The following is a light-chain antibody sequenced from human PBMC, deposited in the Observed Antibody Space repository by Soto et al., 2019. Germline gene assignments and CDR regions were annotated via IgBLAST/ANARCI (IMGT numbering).Light chain of an antibody. V-gene: IGKV1-5*01. CDR2: DAS. CDR1: QSISSW. J-gene: IGKJ1*01. CDR3: QQYNSYSP. Sequence: DIQMTQSPSTLSASVGDRVTITCRASQSISSWLAWYQQKPGKAPKLLIYDASSLESGVPSRFSVSGSGTEFTLTISSLQPDDFANYYCQQYNSYSPFGQGTKVDIK.